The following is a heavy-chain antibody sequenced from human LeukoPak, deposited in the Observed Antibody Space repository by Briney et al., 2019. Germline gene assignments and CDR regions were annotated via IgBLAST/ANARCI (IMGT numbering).Heavy chain of an antibody. J-gene: IGHJ4*02. CDR3: ARDLTRYVWGSYNY. Sequence: GASVKVSCKTSGYTFTCYYLHWVRQAPGQGLEWMGRINPNSGGTNYAQKFQGRVTMTRDTSISTAYMELSRLRSDDTAVYYCARDLTRYVWGSYNYWGQGTLVTVSS. CDR2: INPNSGGT. D-gene: IGHD3-16*01. CDR1: GYTFTCYY. V-gene: IGHV1-2*06.